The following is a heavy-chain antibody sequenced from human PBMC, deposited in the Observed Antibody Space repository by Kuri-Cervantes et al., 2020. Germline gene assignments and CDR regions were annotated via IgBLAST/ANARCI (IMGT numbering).Heavy chain of an antibody. Sequence: ASVKVSCKASGYTFTSYGISWVRQAPGQGLEWMGWISAYNGNTNYAQKLQGRVTMTTDTSTSTAYMELRSLRSDDTAVYYCATPGVYGGRIGYFDYWGQGTLVTVSS. V-gene: IGHV1-18*01. D-gene: IGHD5/OR15-5a*01. CDR2: ISAYNGNT. J-gene: IGHJ4*02. CDR3: ATPGVYGGRIGYFDY. CDR1: GYTFTSYG.